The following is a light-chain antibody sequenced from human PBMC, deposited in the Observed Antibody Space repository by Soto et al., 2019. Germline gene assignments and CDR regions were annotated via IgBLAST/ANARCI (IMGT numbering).Light chain of an antibody. Sequence: QLVLTQSPSASASLGASVKLTCTLSSGHSSYAIAWHQQQPKKGPRYLMKVNSDGSHNKGDGIPDRFSGSSSGAERYLTISSLQSEDEADYYCQTWGTGKGVFGGGTKLTV. CDR3: QTWGTGKGV. CDR1: SGHSSYA. J-gene: IGLJ2*01. V-gene: IGLV4-69*01. CDR2: VNSDGSH.